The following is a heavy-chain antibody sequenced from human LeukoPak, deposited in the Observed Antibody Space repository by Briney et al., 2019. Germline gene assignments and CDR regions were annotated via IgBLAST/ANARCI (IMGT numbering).Heavy chain of an antibody. V-gene: IGHV3-30*02. CDR3: AKDVYDCSGGSSPQYYYVMDV. CDR1: GFTFSSYG. J-gene: IGHJ6*02. Sequence: GGSLRLSCTASGFTFSSYGRHWVRQAPGKGLEWVSFIRFDGSEKYYTDSVRGRFTISRDNSKNTLSLQMNSLRAEDTALYYCAKDVYDCSGGSSPQYYYVMDVWGQGTTVTVSS. D-gene: IGHD2-15*01. CDR2: IRFDGSEK.